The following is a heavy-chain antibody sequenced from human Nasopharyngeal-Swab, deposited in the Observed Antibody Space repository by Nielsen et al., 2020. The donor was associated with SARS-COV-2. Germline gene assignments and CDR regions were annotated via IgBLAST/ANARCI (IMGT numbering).Heavy chain of an antibody. CDR1: GFTFSSYA. D-gene: IGHD3-10*01. CDR2: ISGSGGST. J-gene: IGHJ4*02. Sequence: GGSLRLSCAASGFTFSSYAMSWVRQAPGKGLEWVSLISGSGGSTYYADSVKGRFTISRDNSKNTLYLQMNSLRVEDTAVYYCARSYPLWFGEGYYFDFWGQGTLVTVSS. V-gene: IGHV3-23*01. CDR3: ARSYPLWFGEGYYFDF.